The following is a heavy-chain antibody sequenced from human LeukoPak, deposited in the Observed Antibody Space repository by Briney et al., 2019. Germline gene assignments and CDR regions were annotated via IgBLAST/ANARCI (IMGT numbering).Heavy chain of an antibody. V-gene: IGHV4-59*08. CDR1: GGSISNYY. J-gene: IGHJ4*02. CDR3: ARQAGSYAFYYYDY. D-gene: IGHD2-2*01. Sequence: SETLSLTCTVSGGSISNYYWNWIRQPPGKGLEWIGYIYYSGSTNYNPSLKSRVTISVDTSKNQFSLKLTSVTAADTAVYYCARQAGSYAFYYYDYWGQGTLVTVSS. CDR2: IYYSGST.